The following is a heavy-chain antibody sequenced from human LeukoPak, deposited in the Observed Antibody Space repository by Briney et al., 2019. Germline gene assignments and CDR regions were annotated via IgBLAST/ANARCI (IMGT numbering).Heavy chain of an antibody. CDR2: IKQDGSEK. D-gene: IGHD2-15*01. J-gene: IGHJ4*02. CDR3: ARDRSRYCSGGSCSRFDY. V-gene: IGHV3-7*04. Sequence: GGSLRLSCAASGFTFSSYWMSWVRQAPGKGVEWVANIKQDGSEKYYVDSVKGRFTISRDNAKNSLYLQMNSLRAEDTAVYYCARDRSRYCSGGSCSRFDYWGQGTLVTVSS. CDR1: GFTFSSYW.